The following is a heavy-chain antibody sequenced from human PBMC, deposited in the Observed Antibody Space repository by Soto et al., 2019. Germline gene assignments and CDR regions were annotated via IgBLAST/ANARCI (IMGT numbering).Heavy chain of an antibody. CDR1: GYTFTRSG. D-gene: IGHD5-12*01. CDR3: AREGVATYYYYGMEV. CDR2: ISSYNCDT. Sequence: QVQLVQSGAEVKKPGASVKVSCKASGYTFTRSGISWVRQAPGQGPEWMGWISSYNCDTNYAQTFQGRVTMTTDASTSTAYMELRSLRSDDTAVYYCAREGVATYYYYGMEVWGQGTPVTVSS. V-gene: IGHV1-18*01. J-gene: IGHJ6*02.